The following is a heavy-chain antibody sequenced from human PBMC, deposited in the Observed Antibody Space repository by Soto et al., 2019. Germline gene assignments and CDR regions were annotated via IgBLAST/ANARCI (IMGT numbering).Heavy chain of an antibody. Sequence: PSETLSLTCTVSGGSISSYYWSWIRQPAGKGLEWIGRIYTSGSTNYNPSLKSRVTMSVDTSKNQFSLKLSSVTAADTAVYYCARDPYYYDGGGYDYYYYSGMDVWGQGTTVTVSS. V-gene: IGHV4-4*07. CDR1: GGSISSYY. J-gene: IGHJ6*02. CDR3: ARDPYYYDGGGYDYYYYSGMDV. CDR2: IYTSGST. D-gene: IGHD3-22*01.